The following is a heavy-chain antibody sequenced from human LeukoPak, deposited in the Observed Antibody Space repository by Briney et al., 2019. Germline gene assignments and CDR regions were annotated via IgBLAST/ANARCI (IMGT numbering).Heavy chain of an antibody. Sequence: GSLRLSCSASRFTFSSYTMNWVRQAPGKGLEWVSSISSSSSYIYYADSVKGRFTISRDNAKNSLFLQMNSLRAEDTAVYYCVKYNSGWRGGDYYYYGMDVWGQGTTVTVSS. D-gene: IGHD6-19*01. V-gene: IGHV3-21*01. CDR1: RFTFSSYT. CDR2: ISSSSSYI. J-gene: IGHJ6*02. CDR3: VKYNSGWRGGDYYYYGMDV.